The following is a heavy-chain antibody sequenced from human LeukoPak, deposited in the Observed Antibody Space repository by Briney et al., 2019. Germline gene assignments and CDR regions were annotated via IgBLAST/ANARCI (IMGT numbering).Heavy chain of an antibody. D-gene: IGHD3-10*01. CDR2: IIPIFGTA. Sequence: ASVKVSCKASGGTFSSYAISWVRQAPGQGLEWMGGIIPIFGTANYAQKFQGRVTITADKSTSTAYMELSSLRSEDTAVYYCARVVPYYYGSGSYYPYYYYYMDVWGKGTTVTVSS. CDR3: ARVVPYYYGSGSYYPYYYYYMDV. V-gene: IGHV1-69*06. CDR1: GGTFSSYA. J-gene: IGHJ6*03.